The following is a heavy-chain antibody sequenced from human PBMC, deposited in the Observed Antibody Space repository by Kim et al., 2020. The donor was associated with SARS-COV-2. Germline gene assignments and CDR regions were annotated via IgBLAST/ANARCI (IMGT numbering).Heavy chain of an antibody. D-gene: IGHD6-13*01. CDR1: GYTFTAYW. CDR3: VRDLDGSWFLDY. CDR2: ISPFTGAT. Sequence: ASVKVSCKASGYTFTAYWMHWVRQAPGEGPEWMGIISPFTGATTYAQKFQGRVTLTSDTSTSTVYMELSRLISDDTAVYYCVRDLDGSWFLDYWGQGALVTVSS. J-gene: IGHJ4*02. V-gene: IGHV1-46*01.